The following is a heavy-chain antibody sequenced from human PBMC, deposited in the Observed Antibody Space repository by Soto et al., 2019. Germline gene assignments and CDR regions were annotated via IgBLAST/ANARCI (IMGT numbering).Heavy chain of an antibody. CDR3: ARATVLVYPGSPEAAFDI. CDR2: ISSSGGTI. J-gene: IGHJ3*02. D-gene: IGHD2-8*02. Sequence: GGSLRLSCAASGFTFSSYEMNWVRQAPGKGLEWVSYISSSGGTIYHAESVKGRFTISRDNAKNSLYLQMNSLRAEDTAVYYSARATVLVYPGSPEAAFDIWGQGTILTVSS. V-gene: IGHV3-48*03. CDR1: GFTFSSYE.